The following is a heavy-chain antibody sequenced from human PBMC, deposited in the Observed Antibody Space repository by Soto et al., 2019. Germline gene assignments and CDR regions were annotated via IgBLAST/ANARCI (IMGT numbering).Heavy chain of an antibody. Sequence: SETLSLTCAVYGGSFSGYYWSWIRQPPGKGLEWIGEINHRGSTNYNPSLKRRVTISVDTSKNQFSLKLNSVTAEDTAVYYCAKPPNYYDSSGYYDYWGQGTLVTSPQ. D-gene: IGHD3-22*01. CDR2: INHRGST. J-gene: IGHJ4*02. CDR1: GGSFSGYY. V-gene: IGHV4-34*01. CDR3: AKPPNYYDSSGYYDY.